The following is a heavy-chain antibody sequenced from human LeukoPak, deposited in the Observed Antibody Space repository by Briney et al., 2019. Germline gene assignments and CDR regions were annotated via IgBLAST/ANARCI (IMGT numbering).Heavy chain of an antibody. V-gene: IGHV4-34*01. Sequence: PSKTLSLTCAVYGGSFSGYYWSWIRQPPGKGLERIGEINHSGSTNYNPSLKSRVTISVDTSKNQFSLKLSSVTAADTAVYYCARELLWFGELSVLWGQGTLVTVSS. CDR3: ARELLWFGELSVL. CDR2: INHSGST. J-gene: IGHJ4*02. CDR1: GGSFSGYY. D-gene: IGHD3-10*01.